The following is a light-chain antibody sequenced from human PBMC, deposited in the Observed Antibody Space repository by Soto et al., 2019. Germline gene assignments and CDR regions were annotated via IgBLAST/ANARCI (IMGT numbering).Light chain of an antibody. CDR1: QRIARN. J-gene: IGKJ1*01. CDR2: AAS. Sequence: EVVMTQAPATLSVSPGERATLSCRASQRIARNLAWYQQKPGQAPRLLTYAASTRATGIPARFSGSGSGTDYTLTVSSLEPEDFAVYYCQQRSNLPWTFGQGTKVDI. CDR3: QQRSNLPWT. V-gene: IGKV3-11*01.